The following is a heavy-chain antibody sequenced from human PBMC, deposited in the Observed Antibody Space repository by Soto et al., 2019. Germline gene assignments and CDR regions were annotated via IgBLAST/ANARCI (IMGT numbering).Heavy chain of an antibody. CDR2: ISQDGSHK. CDR3: ATDPGLAMVVRRGFDI. Sequence: QAQLEESGGGVVQPGSSLTLSCVASGLTFSAYTVHWVRKAPGKTLEWVAVISQDGSHKYYADSVKGRFTISRDNSKNTLFLQINSLRVDDAAVYYCATDPGLAMVVRRGFDIWGQGTMVTVSS. CDR1: GLTFSAYT. J-gene: IGHJ3*02. V-gene: IGHV3-30-3*01. D-gene: IGHD2-2*01.